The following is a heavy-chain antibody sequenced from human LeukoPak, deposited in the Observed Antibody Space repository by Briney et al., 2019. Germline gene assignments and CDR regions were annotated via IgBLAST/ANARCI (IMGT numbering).Heavy chain of an antibody. CDR1: GYTFTNYY. D-gene: IGHD3/OR15-3a*01. J-gene: IGHJ6*04. Sequence: ASVKVSCKASGYTFTNYYMHWVRRAPGQGLEWMGKINPSDGSTNYAQKFQGRVTMTRDTSTSTVYMELSSLRSEDTAVYYCARVGLYYYYGMDVWAKGPRSPSPQ. V-gene: IGHV1-46*01. CDR3: ARVGLYYYYGMDV. CDR2: INPSDGST.